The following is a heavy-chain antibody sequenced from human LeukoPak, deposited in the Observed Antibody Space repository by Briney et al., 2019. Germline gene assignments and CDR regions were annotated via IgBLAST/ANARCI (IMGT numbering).Heavy chain of an antibody. D-gene: IGHD3-3*01. V-gene: IGHV3-21*01. Sequence: PGGSLRLSCAASGFTFSGYSMNWVRQAPGKGLEWVSSISSSSSYIYYADSVKGRFTISRDNAKNSLYLQMNSLRAEDTAVYYCARDQEVTYYDFWSGYPGAYYFDYWGQGTLVTVSS. J-gene: IGHJ4*02. CDR1: GFTFSGYS. CDR3: ARDQEVTYYDFWSGYPGAYYFDY. CDR2: ISSSSSYI.